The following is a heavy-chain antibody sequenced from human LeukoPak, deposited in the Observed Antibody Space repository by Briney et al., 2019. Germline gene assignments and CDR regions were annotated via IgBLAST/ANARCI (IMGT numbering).Heavy chain of an antibody. J-gene: IGHJ4*02. CDR1: GFSFSSYG. V-gene: IGHV3-33*06. CDR2: TWYDGSNK. CDR3: AKEYYYGSGSYYTKLYFFDY. D-gene: IGHD3-10*01. Sequence: PGRSLRLSCAASGFSFSSYGMHWVCQAPGKGLEWVAVTWYDGSNKYYADSVKGRFTISRDNSKNTLYLQMNILRAEDTAVYYCAKEYYYGSGSYYTKLYFFDYWGQGTLVTVSS.